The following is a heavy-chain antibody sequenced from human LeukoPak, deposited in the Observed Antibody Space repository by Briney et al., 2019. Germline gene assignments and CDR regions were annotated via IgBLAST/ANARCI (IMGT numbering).Heavy chain of an antibody. CDR1: GFTFSSYA. Sequence: GGSLRLSCAASGFTFSSYAMHWVRQAPGKGLEWVAFIRYDGSNKYYADSVKGRSTISRDNSKNTLYLQMNSLRAEDTAVYYCAKTLRELSGGAFDIWGQGTMVTVSS. CDR3: AKTLRELSGGAFDI. CDR2: IRYDGSNK. D-gene: IGHD1-26*01. J-gene: IGHJ3*02. V-gene: IGHV3-30*02.